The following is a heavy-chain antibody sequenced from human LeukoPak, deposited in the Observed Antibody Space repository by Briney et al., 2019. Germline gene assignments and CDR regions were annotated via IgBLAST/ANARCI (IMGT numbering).Heavy chain of an antibody. J-gene: IGHJ4*02. V-gene: IGHV3-53*05. CDR2: IYSVGTT. Sequence: GGSLRLSCAASGFSVRSNYLSWVRQAPGKGLEWVSVIYSVGTTYYADSVKGRFTISIDNSKNTLYLQMNSLRAEDTAVYYCANQDGRTVPTPRWGQGTLVTVSS. CDR1: GFSVRSNY. D-gene: IGHD4-23*01. CDR3: ANQDGRTVPTPR.